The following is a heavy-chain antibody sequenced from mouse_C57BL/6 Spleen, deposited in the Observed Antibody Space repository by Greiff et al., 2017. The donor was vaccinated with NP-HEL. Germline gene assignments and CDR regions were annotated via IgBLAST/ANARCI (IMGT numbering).Heavy chain of an antibody. CDR1: GFTFSDYG. Sequence: EVKLVESGGGLVKPGGSLKLSCAASGFTFSDYGMHWVRQAPEKGLEWVAYISSGSSTIYYADTVKGRFTISRDNAKNTLFLQMTSLRSEDTAMYYCATTYYNGSSYDAMDYWGQGTSVTVSS. J-gene: IGHJ4*01. CDR3: ATTYYNGSSYDAMDY. CDR2: ISSGSSTI. V-gene: IGHV5-17*01. D-gene: IGHD1-1*01.